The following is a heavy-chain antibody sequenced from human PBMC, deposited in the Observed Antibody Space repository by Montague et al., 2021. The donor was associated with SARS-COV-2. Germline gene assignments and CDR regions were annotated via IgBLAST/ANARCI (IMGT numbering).Heavy chain of an antibody. CDR3: ARSYGTTVVTRDFDY. CDR1: GFSLSTSGMC. J-gene: IGHJ4*02. Sequence: PALVKPTQTLTLTCTFSGFSLSTSGMCVSWIRQPPGKALEWLTLIDWDDDKYYSTSLKTRLTISKDTSKNQVVLTMTNMDPVDTATDYCARSYGTTVVTRDFDYWGQGTLVTVSS. V-gene: IGHV2-70*01. CDR2: IDWDDDK. D-gene: IGHD4-23*01.